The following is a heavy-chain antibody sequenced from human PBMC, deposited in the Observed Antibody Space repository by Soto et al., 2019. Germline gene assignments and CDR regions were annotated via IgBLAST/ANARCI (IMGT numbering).Heavy chain of an antibody. CDR3: AKGSVAAAGFDY. CDR2: TTNSGSST. J-gene: IGHJ4*02. CDR1: GFSFSRYA. D-gene: IGHD6-13*01. Sequence: LRLSCAASGFSFSRYAMSWVRQAPGKGLEWVSSTTNSGSSTSFADSVKGRFTVSRDNSKNTLYLQMNSLRADDTAVYYCAKGSVAAAGFDYWGQGTLVTVSS. V-gene: IGHV3-23*05.